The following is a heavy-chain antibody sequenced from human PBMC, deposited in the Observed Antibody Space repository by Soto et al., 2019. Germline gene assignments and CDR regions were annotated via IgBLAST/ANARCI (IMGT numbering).Heavy chain of an antibody. CDR3: ASHGITGTWVYYYGMDV. J-gene: IGHJ6*02. CDR2: IIPIFDTA. Sequence: QVQLVQSGAEVKKPGSSVKVSYKASGGTFSSYAISWVRQAPGQGLEWMGGIIPIFDTADYAQKFQGRVTITADESTSTAYMELSSLRSEDTAVYYCASHGITGTWVYYYGMDVWGQGTTVTVSS. D-gene: IGHD1-7*01. CDR1: GGTFSSYA. V-gene: IGHV1-69*12.